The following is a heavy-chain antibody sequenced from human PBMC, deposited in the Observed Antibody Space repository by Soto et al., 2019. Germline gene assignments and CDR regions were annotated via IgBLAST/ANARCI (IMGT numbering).Heavy chain of an antibody. J-gene: IGHJ3*02. Sequence: VQLVESGGGVVQPGRSLRLSCAASGFTFSSYGMHWVRQAPGKGLEWVAVIWYDGSNKYYADSVKGRFTISRDNSKNTLYLQMNSLRAEDTAVYYCARGDATGAFDIWGQGTMVTVSS. CDR3: ARGDATGAFDI. CDR2: IWYDGSNK. D-gene: IGHD4-17*01. CDR1: GFTFSSYG. V-gene: IGHV3-33*01.